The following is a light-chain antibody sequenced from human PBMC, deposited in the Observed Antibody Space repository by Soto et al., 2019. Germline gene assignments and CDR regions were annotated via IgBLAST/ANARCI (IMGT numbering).Light chain of an antibody. V-gene: IGLV1-40*01. CDR3: CAYVNSRSYV. CDR1: SSNIGAGYD. J-gene: IGLJ1*01. CDR2: GNS. Sequence: QSVLTQPPSVSGAPGQRVTISCTGSSSNIGAGYDVHWYQQLPGTAPKLLIYGNSNRPSGVPDRFSGSKSGTSAPLAITGLQAADEADYYCCAYVNSRSYVFGSGTKVTVL.